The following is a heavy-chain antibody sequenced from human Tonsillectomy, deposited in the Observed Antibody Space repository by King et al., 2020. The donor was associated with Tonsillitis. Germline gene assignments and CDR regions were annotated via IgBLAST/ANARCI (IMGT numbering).Heavy chain of an antibody. CDR3: AREKGFKDAVDM. Sequence: VQLVESGGGLIQPGGSLRLSCAASGFTLSSNYMSWVRQAPGKGLEWGSVIYSGGTTDYADSVRGRFTISRDNSKNTVYLQRNNLRVEDTTVYYCAREKGFKDAVDMWGQGTMVTVSS. V-gene: IGHV3-53*01. CDR1: GFTLSSNY. CDR2: IYSGGTT. J-gene: IGHJ3*02.